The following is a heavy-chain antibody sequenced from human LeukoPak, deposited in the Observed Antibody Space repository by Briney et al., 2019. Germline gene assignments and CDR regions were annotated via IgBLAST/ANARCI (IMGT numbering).Heavy chain of an antibody. Sequence: GGSPRLSCAASGFTFRNYWMGWVRQAPGKGLEWVANIHQDGSEKYSVDSVKGRFTISRDNAKNSLYLQMNSLRAEDTAVYYRARYLRRDMREAFDFWGQGTMVTVSS. CDR1: GFTFRNYW. V-gene: IGHV3-7*02. CDR3: ARYLRRDMREAFDF. D-gene: IGHD5/OR15-5a*01. J-gene: IGHJ3*01. CDR2: IHQDGSEK.